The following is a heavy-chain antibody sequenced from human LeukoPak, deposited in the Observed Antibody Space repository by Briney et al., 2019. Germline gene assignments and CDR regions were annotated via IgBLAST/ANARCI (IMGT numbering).Heavy chain of an antibody. CDR2: ISSNSATM. J-gene: IGHJ5*02. CDR3: ASVPRITTFTVVTRRNWFDP. Sequence: PGGSLRLTCEASGFAFCDFSLNCVRQATGKGLEWISYISSNSATMEYADSVKGRFTISRDNAKNSVFLQMNSLRPEDTGVYYCASVPRITTFTVVTRRNWFDPWGQGTLVTVSS. D-gene: IGHD3-3*01. V-gene: IGHV3-48*04. CDR1: GFAFCDFS.